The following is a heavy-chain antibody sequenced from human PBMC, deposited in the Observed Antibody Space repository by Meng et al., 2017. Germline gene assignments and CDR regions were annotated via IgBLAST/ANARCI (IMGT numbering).Heavy chain of an antibody. V-gene: IGHV3-53*01. J-gene: IGHJ3*02. CDR2: IYSGGST. Sequence: GGSLRLSCAASGFTVSSNYMSWVRQAPGKGLEWVSVIYSGGSTYYADSVKGRFTISRDNSKNTLYLQMNSLRAEDTAVYYCASEPGIAAAGYPHNAFDIWGQGTRVTVSS. CDR3: ASEPGIAAAGYPHNAFDI. CDR1: GFTVSSNY. D-gene: IGHD6-13*01.